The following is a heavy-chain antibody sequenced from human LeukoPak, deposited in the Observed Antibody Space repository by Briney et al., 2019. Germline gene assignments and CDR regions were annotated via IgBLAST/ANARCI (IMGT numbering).Heavy chain of an antibody. Sequence: PGGSLRLSCAASGFTFSRYSMNWVRQAPGKGLEWVSSISDSGNLIHYADLVRGRFTISRDNAKNSLYLQMNSLRAEDTAVYYCARPPLYNNGPDAFDIWGQGTMVTVSS. CDR3: ARPPLYNNGPDAFDI. CDR1: GFTFSRYS. J-gene: IGHJ3*02. D-gene: IGHD2-8*01. V-gene: IGHV3-21*04. CDR2: ISDSGNLI.